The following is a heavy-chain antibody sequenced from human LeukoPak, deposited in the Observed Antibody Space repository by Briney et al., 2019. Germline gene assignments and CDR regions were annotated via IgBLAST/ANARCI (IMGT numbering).Heavy chain of an antibody. CDR2: IKQDGSEK. CDR3: ASTQTFDY. Sequence: GGSLRLSRAASGFTFSNYWMSWVRQAPGKGLEWVANIKQDGSEKNYVDSVKGRFTISRDNANNLLYLQMDSLRAEDTAVYHCASTQTFDYWGEGTLVTV. CDR1: GFTFSNYW. J-gene: IGHJ4*02. V-gene: IGHV3-7*05.